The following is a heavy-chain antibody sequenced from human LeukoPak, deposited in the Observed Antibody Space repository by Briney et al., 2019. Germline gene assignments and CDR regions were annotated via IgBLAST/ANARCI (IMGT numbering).Heavy chain of an antibody. CDR2: INFKSEDI. V-gene: IGHV3-48*01. D-gene: IGHD4-11*01. CDR1: GFTFSSHN. Sequence: GGSLRLSCAASGFTFSSHNMNWVRQAPGKGLEWISFINFKSEDIRYADSVEGRFIISRDNARKSLYLHMNSLRAEDTAVYYCARDKDYASDMWGQGTMVTLAS. J-gene: IGHJ3*02. CDR3: ARDKDYASDM.